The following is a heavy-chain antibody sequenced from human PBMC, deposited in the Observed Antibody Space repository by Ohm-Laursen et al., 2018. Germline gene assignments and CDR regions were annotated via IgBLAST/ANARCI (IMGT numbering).Heavy chain of an antibody. CDR3: ARDRGYYGSGNRNWFDP. V-gene: IGHV4-34*01. Sequence: SQTLSLTCAVYGGSFSGYYWSWIRQPPGKGLEWIGEINHSGSTNYNPSLKSRVTISVDTSKNQFFLKLSSVTAADTAVYYCARDRGYYGSGNRNWFDPWGQGTLVTVSS. CDR1: GGSFSGYY. CDR2: INHSGST. D-gene: IGHD3-10*01. J-gene: IGHJ5*02.